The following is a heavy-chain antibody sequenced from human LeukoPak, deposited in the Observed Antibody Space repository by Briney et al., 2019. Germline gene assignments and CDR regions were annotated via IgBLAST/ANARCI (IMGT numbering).Heavy chain of an antibody. CDR3: AKAKGDYGSSGYYYFDY. Sequence: GGSLRLSCAASGFTFRSYAMSWVRQAPGKGLEWVSAISGGASSTYYADFVKGRFTISRDNSKNTLCLQMNSLRAEDTAVYYCAKAKGDYGSSGYYYFDYWGQGTLVTVSS. CDR1: GFTFRSYA. D-gene: IGHD3-22*01. V-gene: IGHV3-23*01. CDR2: ISGGASST. J-gene: IGHJ4*02.